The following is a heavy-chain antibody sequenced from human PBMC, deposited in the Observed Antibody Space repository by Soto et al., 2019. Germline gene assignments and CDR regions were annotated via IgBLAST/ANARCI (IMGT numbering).Heavy chain of an antibody. Sequence: GGSLRLSCAASGFTFSSYAMSWVRQAPGKGLEWVSAISGSGGSTYYADSVKGRFTISRDNSKNTLYLQMNSLRAEDTAVYYCAKDALGYCSGGSCPYEAFDIWGQGTMVTVSS. CDR3: AKDALGYCSGGSCPYEAFDI. J-gene: IGHJ3*02. V-gene: IGHV3-23*01. CDR1: GFTFSSYA. CDR2: ISGSGGST. D-gene: IGHD2-15*01.